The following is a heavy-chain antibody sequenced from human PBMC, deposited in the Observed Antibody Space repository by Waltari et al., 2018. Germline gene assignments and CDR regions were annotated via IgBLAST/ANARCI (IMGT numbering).Heavy chain of an antibody. D-gene: IGHD6-13*01. Sequence: QVQLQESGPGLVKPSETLSLTCAVSGYSISSGYYWGWNRQPPGKGLEWIGSIYHSGSTYYNPSLKSRVTISVDTSKNQFSLKLSSVTAADTAVYYCARLGIAAAGIDYWGQGTLVTVSS. CDR2: IYHSGST. CDR3: ARLGIAAAGIDY. V-gene: IGHV4-38-2*01. CDR1: GYSISSGYY. J-gene: IGHJ4*02.